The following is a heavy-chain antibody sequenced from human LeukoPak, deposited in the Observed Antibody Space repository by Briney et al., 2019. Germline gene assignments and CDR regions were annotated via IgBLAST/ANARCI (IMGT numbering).Heavy chain of an antibody. D-gene: IGHD4-17*01. V-gene: IGHV3-21*01. Sequence: GGSLRLSCAASGFTFSSYSMNWVRQAPGKGLEWVSSISSSSSYIYYADSVKGRFTISRDNAKNSLYLQMNSLRAEDTAVYYCARRVTTGRYFDLWGRGTLVTVSS. CDR2: ISSSSSYI. CDR3: ARRVTTGRYFDL. J-gene: IGHJ2*01. CDR1: GFTFSSYS.